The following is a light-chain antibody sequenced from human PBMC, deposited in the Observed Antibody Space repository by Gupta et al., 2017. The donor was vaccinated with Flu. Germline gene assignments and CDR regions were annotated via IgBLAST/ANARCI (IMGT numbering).Light chain of an antibody. CDR3: QQDDNWPWT. CDR2: AAS. J-gene: IGKJ1*01. Sequence: AIRMTHSPSSFSASTGDRITITCRASQSINSYLAWYRQSPGKAPEPLIYAASTLQSGVPSRFSGSGSGTEFTLTISCLQSEDFATYYCQQDDNWPWTFGQGTKV. CDR1: QSINSY. V-gene: IGKV1-8*01.